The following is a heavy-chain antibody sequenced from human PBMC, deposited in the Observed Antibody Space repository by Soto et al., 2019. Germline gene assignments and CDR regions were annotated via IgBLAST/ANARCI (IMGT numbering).Heavy chain of an antibody. CDR3: ASPILGYCSSTSCYGY. CDR1: GYTFKSYG. J-gene: IGHJ4*02. V-gene: IGHV1-18*01. CDR2: ISAYNGNT. D-gene: IGHD2-2*01. Sequence: GASVKVSCEAFGYTFKSYGISWVRQDTGQGLEWMGWISAYNGNTNYAQKLQGRVTMTTDTSTSTAYMELRSLRSDDTAVYYCASPILGYCSSTSCYGYWGQGTLVTVSS.